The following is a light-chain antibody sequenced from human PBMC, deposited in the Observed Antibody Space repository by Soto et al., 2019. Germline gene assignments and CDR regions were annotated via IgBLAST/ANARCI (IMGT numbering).Light chain of an antibody. CDR2: KVS. CDR1: QSLIHSDGNTY. V-gene: IGKV2-30*02. J-gene: IGKJ1*01. Sequence: DVVMTQSPLSLPVTLGQPASISCRSSQSLIHSDGNTYLNWFQQRPGQSPRRLIYKVSDRDSGVPDRFTGSGSGTDFTLKISRVEAEYVGVYYCMQGTHWPWTFGQGTEVEIK. CDR3: MQGTHWPWT.